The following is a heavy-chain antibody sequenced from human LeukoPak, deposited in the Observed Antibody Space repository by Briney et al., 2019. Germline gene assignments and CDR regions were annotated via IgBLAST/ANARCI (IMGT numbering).Heavy chain of an antibody. CDR2: IKSVGT. CDR1: GFTFSDYT. Sequence: GGSLRLSCAASGFTFSDYTMNWVRQAPGKGLEWVSSIKSVGTYYADSVTGRFTISRDNAKNSVYLQMDSLRAEDTAVYYCARAQTAAAGTGPFDIWGQGTLVTVSS. J-gene: IGHJ3*02. D-gene: IGHD6-13*01. V-gene: IGHV3-69-1*02. CDR3: ARAQTAAAGTGPFDI.